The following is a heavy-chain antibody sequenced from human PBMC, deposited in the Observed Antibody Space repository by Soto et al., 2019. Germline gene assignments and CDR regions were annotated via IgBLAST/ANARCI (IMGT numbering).Heavy chain of an antibody. Sequence: GGSLRLSCAASGFTFSDYYMSWIRQAPGKGLEWVSYISSSGSTIYYADSVKGRFTISRDNAKNSLYLQMNSLRAEDTAVYYCARAKQGYGDYANAFDIWGQGTMVTVSS. D-gene: IGHD4-17*01. CDR1: GFTFSDYY. CDR2: ISSSGSTI. V-gene: IGHV3-11*01. J-gene: IGHJ3*02. CDR3: ARAKQGYGDYANAFDI.